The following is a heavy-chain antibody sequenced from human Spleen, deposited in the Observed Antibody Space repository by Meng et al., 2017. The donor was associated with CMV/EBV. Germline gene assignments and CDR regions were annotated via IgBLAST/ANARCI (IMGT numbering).Heavy chain of an antibody. CDR1: GYKFTDYW. CDR2: IFPADSET. D-gene: IGHD1-1*01. V-gene: IGHV5-51*01. Sequence: GESLKISCKASGYKFTDYWIAWVRQMPGKGLEWMGIIFPADSETRYNPSFQGQVTISVDKSISTAYLQWNSLKASDTAMYYCAKQDWDDVPAYWGQGTLVTVSS. CDR3: AKQDWDDVPAY. J-gene: IGHJ4*02.